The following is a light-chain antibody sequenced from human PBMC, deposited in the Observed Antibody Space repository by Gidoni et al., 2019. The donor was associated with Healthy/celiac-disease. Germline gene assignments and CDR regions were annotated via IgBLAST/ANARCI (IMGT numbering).Light chain of an antibody. CDR1: QSISSY. Sequence: DIQMTQSPSSLSASVGDRVTITCRVSQSISSYLNWYPQKPGKAPKLLIYAASSLQSGVPSRFSGSGSGTDFTLTISSLQPEDFATYYCQQSYSTPRTFGQGTKVEIK. V-gene: IGKV1-39*01. CDR2: AAS. J-gene: IGKJ1*01. CDR3: QQSYSTPRT.